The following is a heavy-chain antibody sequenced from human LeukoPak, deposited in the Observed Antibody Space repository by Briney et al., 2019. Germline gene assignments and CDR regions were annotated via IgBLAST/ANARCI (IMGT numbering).Heavy chain of an antibody. D-gene: IGHD6-19*01. J-gene: IGHJ4*02. Sequence: QPGGSLRLSCAASGFTFSSYAMHWVRQAPGKGLEYVSAISSNGGSTYYANSVKGRFTISRDNSKNTLYLQMGSLRAEDMAVYYCARDPHSGWYVVYWGQGTLVTVSS. V-gene: IGHV3-64*01. CDR3: ARDPHSGWYVVY. CDR1: GFTFSSYA. CDR2: ISSNGGST.